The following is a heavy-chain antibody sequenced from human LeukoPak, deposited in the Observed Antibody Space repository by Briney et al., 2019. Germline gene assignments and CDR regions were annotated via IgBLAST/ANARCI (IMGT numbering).Heavy chain of an antibody. D-gene: IGHD3-16*02. CDR1: VDSPTRIY. Sequence: PPGTLSLTPTLSVDSPTRIYWTCSAQPPGPERKGSGYRHYSGTANYNPSLKSRVTISVDTSKNLISLKLRSLTAADTAVYYCAGSRGGGLSLEVYWGQGSLVAVSS. CDR2: RHYSGTA. CDR3: AGSRGGGLSLEVY. V-gene: IGHV4-59*01. J-gene: IGHJ4*02.